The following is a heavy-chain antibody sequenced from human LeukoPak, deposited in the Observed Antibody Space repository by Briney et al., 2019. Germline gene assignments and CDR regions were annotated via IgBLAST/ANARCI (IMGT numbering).Heavy chain of an antibody. D-gene: IGHD4-17*01. V-gene: IGHV3-21*01. J-gene: IGHJ6*03. CDR3: AKIDYGDHYYYYYMDV. CDR2: ISSSSNYI. Sequence: GGSLRLSCAASGFTFSSYNMNWVRQAPGEGLEWVSSISSSSNYIYYADSVKGRFTISRDNAKNSLYLQMNSLRAEDTAVYYCAKIDYGDHYYYYYMDVWGKGTTVTVSS. CDR1: GFTFSSYN.